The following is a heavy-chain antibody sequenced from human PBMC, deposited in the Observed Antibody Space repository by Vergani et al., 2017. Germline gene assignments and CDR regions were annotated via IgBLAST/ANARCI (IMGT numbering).Heavy chain of an antibody. Sequence: QVQLVQSGAEVKKPGSSVKVSCKASGGTFSSYAISWVRQAPGQGLEWMGRIIPILGIANYAQKFQGRVTITADKSTNTAYMELSSLRSEDTAVYYCARGDIVVAYNWFDPWGQGTLVTVSS. CDR1: GGTFSSYA. D-gene: IGHD2-15*01. CDR2: IIPILGIA. CDR3: ARGDIVVAYNWFDP. V-gene: IGHV1-69*04. J-gene: IGHJ5*02.